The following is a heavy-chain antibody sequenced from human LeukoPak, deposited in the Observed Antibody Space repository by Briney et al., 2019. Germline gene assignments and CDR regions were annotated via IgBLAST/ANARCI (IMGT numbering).Heavy chain of an antibody. CDR2: ISSSSSYI. J-gene: IGHJ4*02. CDR3: AREGVRNFDY. D-gene: IGHD2-8*01. CDR1: GFIFDDHG. Sequence: GGSLRLSCAASGFIFDDHGMHWVRQAPGKGLEWVSGISSSSSYIYYADSVKGRFTISRDNAKNSLYLQMNSLRAEDTAVYYCAREGVRNFDYWGQGTLVTVSS. V-gene: IGHV3-21*01.